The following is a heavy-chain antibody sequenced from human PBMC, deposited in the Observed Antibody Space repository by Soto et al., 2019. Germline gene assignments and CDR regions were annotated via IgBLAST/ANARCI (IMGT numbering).Heavy chain of an antibody. CDR1: GGTFSRYS. Sequence: QVQLVQSGAEVKKPGSSVKVSCKASGGTFSRYSITWVRQAPGHGLEWIGRIFPIFGIASYAQKFQGRVTITADAATSTAYMELSSVRSDDTAVYYCAREDRDRETGLVPAAIDGMDVWCQGTTVTVSS. CDR3: AREDRDRETGLVPAAIDGMDV. D-gene: IGHD2-2*01. CDR2: IFPIFGIA. J-gene: IGHJ6*02. V-gene: IGHV1-69*08.